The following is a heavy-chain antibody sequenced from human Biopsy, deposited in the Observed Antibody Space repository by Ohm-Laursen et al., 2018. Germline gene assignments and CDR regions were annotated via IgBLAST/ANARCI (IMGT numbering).Heavy chain of an antibody. CDR3: ARTIRNYELAYFDY. D-gene: IGHD1-7*01. CDR2: MFHGGST. J-gene: IGHJ4*02. V-gene: IGHV4-59*01. CDR1: GDSISDSY. Sequence: PGTLSLTCTVSGDSISDSYWSWIRQPPGKGLEWVASMFHGGSTNYNPSLKTRAIISVDTSKNQFSLKMTSVNAADTAVYYCARTIRNYELAYFDYWGRGTPVTVSS.